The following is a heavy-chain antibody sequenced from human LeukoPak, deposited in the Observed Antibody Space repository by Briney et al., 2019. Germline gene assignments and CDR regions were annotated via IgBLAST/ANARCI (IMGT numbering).Heavy chain of an antibody. Sequence: GGSLRLSCAASGFTFSDYYMSWIRQAPGEGLEWVSYISSSGSTIYYADSVKGRFTISRDNAKNSLYLQMNSLRAEDTAVYYCAREDIVVVPAAQGYYYYGMDVWGQGTTVTVSS. J-gene: IGHJ6*02. CDR1: GFTFSDYY. V-gene: IGHV3-11*01. CDR3: AREDIVVVPAAQGYYYYGMDV. D-gene: IGHD2-2*01. CDR2: ISSSGSTI.